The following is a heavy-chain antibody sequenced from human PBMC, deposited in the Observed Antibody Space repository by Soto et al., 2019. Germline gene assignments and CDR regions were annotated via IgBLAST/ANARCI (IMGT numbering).Heavy chain of an antibody. V-gene: IGHV6-1*01. Sequence: QSQTLSLTCVISGDSVSSNSAAWHWIRQSPSRGLEWLGRTYYRSKWYNDYAVSVKSRITINPDTSKNQFSLQLNSVTPEDTAVYYCAVEYSSSVLWWFDPWGQGTLVTVSS. CDR1: GDSVSSNSAA. J-gene: IGHJ5*02. D-gene: IGHD6-6*01. CDR2: TYYRSKWYN. CDR3: AVEYSSSVLWWFDP.